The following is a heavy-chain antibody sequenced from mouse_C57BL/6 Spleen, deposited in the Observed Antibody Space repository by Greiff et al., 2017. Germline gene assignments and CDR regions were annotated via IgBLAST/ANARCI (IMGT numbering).Heavy chain of an antibody. Sequence: EVKLLESGPGLVKPSQSLSLTCSVTGYSITSGYYWNWIRQFPGNKLEWMGYISYDGSNNYNPSLKNRISITRDTSKNQFFLKLNSVTTEDTATYYCARDMGYYVFAYWGQGTLVTVSA. CDR3: ARDMGYYVFAY. CDR2: ISYDGSN. D-gene: IGHD2-3*01. J-gene: IGHJ3*01. CDR1: GYSITSGYY. V-gene: IGHV3-6*01.